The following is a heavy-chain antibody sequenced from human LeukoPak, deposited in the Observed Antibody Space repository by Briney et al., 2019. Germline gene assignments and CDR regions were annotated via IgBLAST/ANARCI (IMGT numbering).Heavy chain of an antibody. J-gene: IGHJ4*02. Sequence: GGSLRLSCVASGLNFSDYYMSWLRQPPGKGPEWVAYISPAGVNTYDVGSVKDRFIDSRDNAKSSLYLQMKSLRAEDTAVYYSAGSGSPADYWGQGTLVTVSS. CDR3: AGSGSPADY. CDR1: GLNFSDYY. V-gene: IGHV3-11*01. D-gene: IGHD3-10*01. CDR2: ISPAGVNT.